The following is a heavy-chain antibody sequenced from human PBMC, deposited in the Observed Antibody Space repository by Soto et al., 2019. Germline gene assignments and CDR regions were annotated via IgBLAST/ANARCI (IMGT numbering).Heavy chain of an antibody. D-gene: IGHD4-17*01. V-gene: IGHV1-69*04. CDR2: IIPILGIA. CDR1: GGTFSSYT. Sequence: SVKVSCKASGGTFSSYTISWVRQAPGQGLEWMGRIIPILGIANYAQKFQGRVTITADKSTSTAYMELSSLRSEDTAVYYCARDDGDYAGKINWFDPWGQGTLVTVS. J-gene: IGHJ5*02. CDR3: ARDDGDYAGKINWFDP.